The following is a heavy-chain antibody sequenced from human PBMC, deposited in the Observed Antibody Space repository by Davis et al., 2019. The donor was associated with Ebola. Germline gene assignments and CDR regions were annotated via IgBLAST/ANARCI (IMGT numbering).Heavy chain of an antibody. CDR1: GYTFTGYY. J-gene: IGHJ4*02. Sequence: ASVKVSCTASGYTFTGYYMHWVRQAPGQGLEWMGWINPNSGGTNYAQKFQGWVTMTRDTSISTAYMELSRLRSDDTAVYYCAREGRYSGNYPLDYWGQGTLVTVSS. D-gene: IGHD1-26*01. V-gene: IGHV1-2*04. CDR3: AREGRYSGNYPLDY. CDR2: INPNSGGT.